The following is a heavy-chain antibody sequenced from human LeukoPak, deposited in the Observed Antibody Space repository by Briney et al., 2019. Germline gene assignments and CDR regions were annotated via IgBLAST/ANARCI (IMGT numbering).Heavy chain of an antibody. V-gene: IGHV3-53*01. CDR2: IYSGGST. D-gene: IGHD1-1*01. CDR3: ARLPGFNTGRFDP. J-gene: IGHJ5*02. Sequence: HAGGSLRLSCAASGFTFSSYAMSWVRQAPGKGLEWVSVIYSGGSTYYADSVKGRFTISRDNSKNTLYLQMNSLRAEDTAVYYCARLPGFNTGRFDPWGQGTLVTVSS. CDR1: GFTFSSYA.